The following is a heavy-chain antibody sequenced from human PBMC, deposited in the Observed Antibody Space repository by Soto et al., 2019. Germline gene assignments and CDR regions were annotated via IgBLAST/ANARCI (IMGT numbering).Heavy chain of an antibody. CDR2: IGTAGDP. V-gene: IGHV3-13*05. D-gene: IGHD6-13*01. Sequence: GGSLRLSCAASGFTFSSYDMHWVRQATGKGLEWVSAIGTAGDPYYPGSVKGRFTISRENAKNSLYLQMNSLRAVDTAVYYCARASPAVIAAAGTGYYFDYWGQGTLVTVSS. J-gene: IGHJ4*02. CDR3: ARASPAVIAAAGTGYYFDY. CDR1: GFTFSSYD.